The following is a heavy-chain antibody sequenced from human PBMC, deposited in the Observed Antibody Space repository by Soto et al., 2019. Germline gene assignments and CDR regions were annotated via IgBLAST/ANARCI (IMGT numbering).Heavy chain of an antibody. CDR2: ISGSGGST. CDR3: ASPNYSDTNGYYPNDAFDL. J-gene: IGHJ3*01. D-gene: IGHD3-22*01. V-gene: IGHV3-23*01. Sequence: EVQLLESGGGLVQPGGSLRVSCAASRFTFSSYAMTWVRQAPGKGLEWVSAISGSGGSTYYADSVKGRFTISRDNSKNTLYLQMNSLRDEDTAVYYCASPNYSDTNGYYPNDAFDLWGQGTMVTVSS. CDR1: RFTFSSYA.